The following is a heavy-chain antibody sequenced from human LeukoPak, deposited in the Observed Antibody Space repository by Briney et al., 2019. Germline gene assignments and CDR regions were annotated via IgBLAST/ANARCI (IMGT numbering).Heavy chain of an antibody. Sequence: GGSLRLSCAASGFTFSSYAMSWVRQAPGKGLEWVSAVSGSGGSTYYADSVKGRFTISRDNSKNTLYLQMNNLRAEDTAVYYCAKDLVRDYTGGVDYWGQGTLVTVPS. V-gene: IGHV3-23*01. CDR1: GFTFSSYA. J-gene: IGHJ4*02. CDR2: VSGSGGST. D-gene: IGHD3-16*01. CDR3: AKDLVRDYTGGVDY.